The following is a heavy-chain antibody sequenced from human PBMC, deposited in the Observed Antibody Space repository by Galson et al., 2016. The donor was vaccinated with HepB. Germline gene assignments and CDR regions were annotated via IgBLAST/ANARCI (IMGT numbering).Heavy chain of an antibody. CDR3: ARHAPRAYSGYDYPPECSPYCYSGLDV. CDR1: GGSIRTSTYY. J-gene: IGHJ6*02. V-gene: IGHV4-39*01. D-gene: IGHD5-12*01. CDR2: IYFTGST. Sequence: ETLSLTCTVSGGSIRTSTYYWGWIRQPPGKGLEWIGSIYFTGSTYYNPSLKSRVTISVDTSKNQFSLRLSSVTAADTAVYYCARHAPRAYSGYDYPPECSPYCYSGLDVWGQGTTVTVSS.